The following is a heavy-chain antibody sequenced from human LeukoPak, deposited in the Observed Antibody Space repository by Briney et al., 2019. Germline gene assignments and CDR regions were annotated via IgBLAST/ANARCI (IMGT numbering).Heavy chain of an antibody. CDR3: AKGRVYYYDSSGIDY. J-gene: IGHJ4*02. CDR2: ISGSGAST. D-gene: IGHD3-22*01. CDR1: GFTLSTNA. V-gene: IGHV3-23*01. Sequence: GGSLRLSCLTSGFTLSTNAMSWVRQAPGKGLEWISGISGSGASTYYADSVKGRFTISRDDSRNTLYLQMNSLRGDDTAVYYCAKGRVYYYDSSGIDYWGQGTLVTVSS.